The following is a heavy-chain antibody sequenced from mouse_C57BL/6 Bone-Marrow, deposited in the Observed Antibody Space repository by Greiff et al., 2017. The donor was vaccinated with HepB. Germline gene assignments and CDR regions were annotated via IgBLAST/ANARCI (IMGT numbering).Heavy chain of an antibody. CDR1: GYAFTNYL. CDR3: ARSDYYGSSYDY. J-gene: IGHJ2*01. D-gene: IGHD1-1*01. CDR2: INPGSGGT. Sequence: VQLQQSGAELVRPGPSVKVSCKASGYAFTNYLIEWVKQRPGQGLEWIGVINPGSGGTNYNEKFKGKATLTADKSSSTAYMQLSSLTSEDSAVYFCARSDYYGSSYDYWGQGTTLTVSS. V-gene: IGHV1-54*01.